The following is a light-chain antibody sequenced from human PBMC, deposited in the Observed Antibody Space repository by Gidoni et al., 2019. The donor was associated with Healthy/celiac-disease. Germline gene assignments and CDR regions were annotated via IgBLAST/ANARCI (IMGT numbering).Light chain of an antibody. J-gene: IGLJ2*01. V-gene: IGLV1-51*01. CDR3: GTWDSSLSAVV. Sequence: QSPFTQPPSLSAAPAPKATISCSGSCSNIGNNYVSWYQQLPGTAPKLLIYDNNKRPSGIPDRFSGSKSGTSATLGITGLQTGDEADYYCGTWDSSLSAVVFGGGTKLTVL. CDR1: CSNIGNNY. CDR2: DNN.